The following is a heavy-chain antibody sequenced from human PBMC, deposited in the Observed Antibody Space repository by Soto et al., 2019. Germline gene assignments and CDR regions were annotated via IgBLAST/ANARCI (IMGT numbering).Heavy chain of an antibody. Sequence: QVQLQESGPGLVKPSETLSLTCTVSGGSISSYYWSWIRQPPGKGLEWIGYIYYSGSTNYNPSLKIRVTISVDTSKNQFSLKLSSVTAADTAVYYCARGWWPSFDFWGRGTLVTVSS. CDR2: IYYSGST. CDR1: GGSISSYY. CDR3: ARGWWPSFDF. D-gene: IGHD2-15*01. V-gene: IGHV4-59*01. J-gene: IGHJ4*02.